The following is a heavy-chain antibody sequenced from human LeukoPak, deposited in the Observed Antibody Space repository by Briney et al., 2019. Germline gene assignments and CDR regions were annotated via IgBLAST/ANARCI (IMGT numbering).Heavy chain of an antibody. CDR3: ARVGVTIVARAPHYYFDY. CDR2: INPSGGST. V-gene: IGHV1-46*01. J-gene: IGHJ4*02. Sequence: ASVKVSCKASGYTFTGYYMHWVRQAPGQGLGWMGIINPSGGSTSYAQKFQGRVTMTRDTSTSTVYMELSSLRSEDTAVYYCARVGVTIVARAPHYYFDYWGQGTLVTVSS. CDR1: GYTFTGYY. D-gene: IGHD5-12*01.